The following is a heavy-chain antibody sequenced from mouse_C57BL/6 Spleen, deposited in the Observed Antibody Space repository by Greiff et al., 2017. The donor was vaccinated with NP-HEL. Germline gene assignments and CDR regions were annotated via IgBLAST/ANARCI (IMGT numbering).Heavy chain of an antibody. CDR1: GFSFNTYA. J-gene: IGHJ4*01. CDR3: VRHLLYAMDY. V-gene: IGHV10-1*01. Sequence: EVQRVESGGGLVQPKGSLKLSCAASGFSFNTYAMNWVRQAPGKGLEWVARIRSKSNNYATYYADSVKDRFTISRDDSESMLYLQMNNLKTEDTAMYYCVRHLLYAMDYWGQGTSVTVSS. CDR2: IRSKSNNYAT.